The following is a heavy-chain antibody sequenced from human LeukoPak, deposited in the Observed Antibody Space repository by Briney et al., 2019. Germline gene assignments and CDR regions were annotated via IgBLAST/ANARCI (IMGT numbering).Heavy chain of an antibody. CDR2: ISGSGGRI. Sequence: GGSLRLSCAASGFTFSSYGMSWVRQAPGKGLEWVSAISGSGGRIYYGASVKGRFTISRDNSKNTLNLQMNSLRAEDTAVYYCATSKYSGSYWGQGTLVTVSS. CDR3: ATSKYSGSY. J-gene: IGHJ4*02. V-gene: IGHV3-23*01. CDR1: GFTFSSYG. D-gene: IGHD1-26*01.